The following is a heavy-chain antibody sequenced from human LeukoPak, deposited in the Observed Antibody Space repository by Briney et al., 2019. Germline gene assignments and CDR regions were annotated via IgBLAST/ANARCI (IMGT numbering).Heavy chain of an antibody. V-gene: IGHV5-51*01. D-gene: IGHD3-10*01. J-gene: IGHJ3*02. CDR3: ARRGYYYGSGSYYIDAFDI. CDR1: GYSFTSYW. Sequence: GESLKISCKGSGYSFTSYWIGWVRQMPGKGREWMGIIYPGDSDTRFSPSFQGQVTISADKSISTAYLQWSSLKASDTAMYYCARRGYYYGSGSYYIDAFDIWGQGTMVTVSS. CDR2: IYPGDSDT.